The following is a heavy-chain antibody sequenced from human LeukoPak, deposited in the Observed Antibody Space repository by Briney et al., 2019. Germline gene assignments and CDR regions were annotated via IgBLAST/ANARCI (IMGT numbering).Heavy chain of an antibody. V-gene: IGHV4-34*01. CDR2: INHSGST. Sequence: SETLSLTCAVYGGSFSGYYWSWIRQPPGKGLEWIGEINHSGSTNYNPSLKSRVTITVDTSKNQFSLKLSSVTAADTAVYYCARFYDSSGRHPSDAFDIWGQGTMVTVSS. CDR1: GGSFSGYY. J-gene: IGHJ3*02. CDR3: ARFYDSSGRHPSDAFDI. D-gene: IGHD3-22*01.